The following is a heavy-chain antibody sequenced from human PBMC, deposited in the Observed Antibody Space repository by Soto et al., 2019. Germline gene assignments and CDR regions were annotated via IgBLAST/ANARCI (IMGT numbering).Heavy chain of an antibody. CDR3: ARHRGVGATLSFFGYIDL. D-gene: IGHD1-26*01. CDR2: ISYSGRT. Sequence: QLQLQESGPGLVKPSETLSLTCTVSGGSISSSTYYWGWIRQPPGKGLEWIGSISYSGRTYYNPSLKSRVTISVDTSKNQFYLKLSSVTAADTAVYYCARHRGVGATLSFFGYIDLWGRGTLVTVSS. V-gene: IGHV4-39*01. J-gene: IGHJ2*01. CDR1: GGSISSSTYY.